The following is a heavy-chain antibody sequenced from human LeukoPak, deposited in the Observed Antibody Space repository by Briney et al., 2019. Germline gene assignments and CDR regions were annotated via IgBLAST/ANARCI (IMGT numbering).Heavy chain of an antibody. CDR2: IKSKTDSETT. D-gene: IGHD3-10*01. CDR1: GFTFSNAW. V-gene: IGHV3-15*01. J-gene: IGHJ4*02. CDR3: TTGVGGSGSYYNGDDY. Sequence: GGSLRLSCAASGFTFSNAWMSWVRQAPGKGLEWVGLIKSKTDSETTDYAVPVKGRFTISRDDSKHTLYLQMNSLKTEDTAVYYCTTGVGGSGSYYNGDDYWGQGTPVTVSS.